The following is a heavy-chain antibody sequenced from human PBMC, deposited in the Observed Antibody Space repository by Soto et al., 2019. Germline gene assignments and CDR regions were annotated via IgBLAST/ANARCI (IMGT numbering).Heavy chain of an antibody. CDR3: AKIWVVVVAATPFDY. J-gene: IGHJ4*02. D-gene: IGHD2-15*01. CDR2: ISYDGSNK. V-gene: IGHV3-30*18. Sequence: QVQLVESGGGVVQPGRSLRLSCAASGFTFSSYGMHWVRQAPGKGLEWVAVISYDGSNKYYADSVKGRFTISRDNSKNTVYLQMNRPRAEDTAVYYCAKIWVVVVAATPFDYWGQGTLVTVSS. CDR1: GFTFSSYG.